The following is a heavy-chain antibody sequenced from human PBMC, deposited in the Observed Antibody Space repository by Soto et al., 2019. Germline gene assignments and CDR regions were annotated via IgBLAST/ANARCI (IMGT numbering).Heavy chain of an antibody. CDR1: GGTFSSYA. J-gene: IGHJ6*02. CDR2: IIPMFGTT. CDR3: ARHGSGSYYALYYYYYGLDV. D-gene: IGHD3-10*01. V-gene: IGHV1-69*01. Sequence: QVQLVQSGAEVKKPGSSVNVSCKSTGGTFSSYAISWVRQAPGQGLEWMGGIIPMFGTTNYAQKFQGGVSITADESTNSAYMELSSLRSEDTAVYYCARHGSGSYYALYYYYYGLDVWGQGTTVTVSS.